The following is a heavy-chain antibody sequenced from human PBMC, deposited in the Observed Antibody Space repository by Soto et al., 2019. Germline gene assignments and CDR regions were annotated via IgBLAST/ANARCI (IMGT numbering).Heavy chain of an antibody. CDR3: ANSDRGGSGNSNF. CDR2: IIPIFGTA. Sequence: SVKVSCKASGGTFSSYAISCVRQAPGQGLEWMGGIIPIFGTANYAQKFQGRVTITADESTSTAYMELSSLRAEDTAVYYCANSDRGGSGNSNFWGQGTLVTVSS. V-gene: IGHV1-69*13. J-gene: IGHJ4*02. CDR1: GGTFSSYA. D-gene: IGHD3-10*01.